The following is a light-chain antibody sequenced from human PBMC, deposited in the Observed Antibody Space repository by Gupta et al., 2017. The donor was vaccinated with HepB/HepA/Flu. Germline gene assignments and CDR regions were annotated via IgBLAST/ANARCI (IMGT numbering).Light chain of an antibody. J-gene: IGKJ5*01. V-gene: IGKV3-15*01. CDR1: QSVSSN. CDR3: QQYNSWPPIT. Sequence: EIVMTQSPATLSVSPGERATLSCRASQSVSSNLAWYQQKPGQAPRLLIYAASTRAAGISDRFSGSGSGTEFTLTISSLQSEDFVVYYCQQYNSWPPITFGQGTRLEIK. CDR2: AAS.